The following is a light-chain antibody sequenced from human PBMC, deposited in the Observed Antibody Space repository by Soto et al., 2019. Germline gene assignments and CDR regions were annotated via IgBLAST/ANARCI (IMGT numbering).Light chain of an antibody. CDR1: QRVSSY. Sequence: IVLTQSPATLSLSLGASATLFCRASQRVSSYLAWYPEKPGQGPRLLIYDASNRATGVSARFSGSGYVTDFTLTISSLEPDDFAYYYFHRRSSWPRGTFLQGT. CDR3: HRRSSWPRGT. V-gene: IGKV3-11*01. J-gene: IGKJ1*01. CDR2: DAS.